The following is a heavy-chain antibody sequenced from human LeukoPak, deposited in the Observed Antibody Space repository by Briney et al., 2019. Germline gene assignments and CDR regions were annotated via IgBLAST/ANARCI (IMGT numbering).Heavy chain of an antibody. CDR2: ISWNSGSI. Sequence: GGSLRLSCAASGFNFEDYAMHWVRQAPGKGLEWVSGISWNSGSIGYGDSVKGRFTISRDNAKDSLYLQMNSLRAEDTAVYYCASSGWYWASYYFDYWGQGTLVTVSS. CDR1: GFNFEDYA. CDR3: ASSGWYWASYYFDY. J-gene: IGHJ4*02. D-gene: IGHD6-19*01. V-gene: IGHV3-9*01.